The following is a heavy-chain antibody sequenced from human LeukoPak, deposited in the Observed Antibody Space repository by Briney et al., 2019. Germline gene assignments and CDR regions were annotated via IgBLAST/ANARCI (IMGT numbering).Heavy chain of an antibody. J-gene: IGHJ4*02. CDR2: ISYDGSNK. CDR3: AKDLDSSGYYWED. Sequence: GRSLRLSCAASGFTFSSYGMHWVRQAPGKGLEWVAVISYDGSNKYYADSVKGRFTISRDNSKNTLYLQMNSLRAEDTAVYYCAKDLDSSGYYWEDWGQGTLVTVSS. V-gene: IGHV3-30*18. CDR1: GFTFSSYG. D-gene: IGHD3-22*01.